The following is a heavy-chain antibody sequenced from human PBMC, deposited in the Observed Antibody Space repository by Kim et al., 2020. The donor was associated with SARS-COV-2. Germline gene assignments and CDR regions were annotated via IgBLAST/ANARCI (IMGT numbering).Heavy chain of an antibody. V-gene: IGHV3-33*05. CDR3: ARDSTGLYGGMPEKGFGGD. CDR1: GFTFSSYG. D-gene: IGHD4-17*01. Sequence: GGSLRLSCAASGFTFSSYGMHWVRQAPGKGLEWVAVISYDGSNKYYADSVKGRFTISRDNSKNTLYLQMNSLRAEDTAVYYCARDSTGLYGGMPEKGFGGDWGQGTLVTVSS. J-gene: IGHJ4*02. CDR2: ISYDGSNK.